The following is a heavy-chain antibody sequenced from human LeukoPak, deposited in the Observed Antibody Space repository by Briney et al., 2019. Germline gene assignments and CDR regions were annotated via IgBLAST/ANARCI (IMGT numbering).Heavy chain of an antibody. D-gene: IGHD3-10*01. CDR3: ARDRWFGELSAAFGI. Sequence: SETLSLTCTVSGGSISSYYWSWIRQPPGKGLEWIGYIYYSGSTNYNPSLKSRVTISVDTSKNQFSLKLSSVTAADTAVYYRARDRWFGELSAAFGIWGQGTMVTVSS. CDR2: IYYSGST. J-gene: IGHJ3*02. CDR1: GGSISSYY. V-gene: IGHV4-59*01.